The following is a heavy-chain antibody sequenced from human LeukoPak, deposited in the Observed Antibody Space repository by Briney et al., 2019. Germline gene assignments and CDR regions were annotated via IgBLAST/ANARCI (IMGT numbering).Heavy chain of an antibody. CDR3: ARGRCLYGSGDDAFDI. J-gene: IGHJ3*02. CDR1: GFTFSSYA. CDR2: ISYDGSNK. Sequence: SGWSLRLSCAASGFTFSSYAMHWVRQAPGKGLEWVAVISYDGSNKYYADSVKGRFTISRDNSKNTLYLQMNSLRAEDTAVYYCARGRCLYGSGDDAFDIWGQGTMVTVSS. D-gene: IGHD3-10*01. V-gene: IGHV3-30*04.